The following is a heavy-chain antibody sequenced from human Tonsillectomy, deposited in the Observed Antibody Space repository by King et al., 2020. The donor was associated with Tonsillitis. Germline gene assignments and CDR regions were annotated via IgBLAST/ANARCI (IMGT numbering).Heavy chain of an antibody. CDR2: IYYSGTT. V-gene: IGHV4-39*01. D-gene: IGHD5/OR15-5a*01. CDR1: GGSISSSGSY. CDR3: VRRVYGANSFDY. Sequence: LQLQESGPGLVKPSETLSLTCTVSGGSISSSGSYWGWIRQPPGKGLEWIGSIYYSGTTLYNPSLKSRLTISVDTSKNQFSLKLSSVTAADTAVYYCVRRVYGANSFDYWGQGTLVIVSS. J-gene: IGHJ4*02.